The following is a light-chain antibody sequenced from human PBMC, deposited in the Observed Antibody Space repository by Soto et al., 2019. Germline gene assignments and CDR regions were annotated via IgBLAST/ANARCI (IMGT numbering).Light chain of an antibody. V-gene: IGKV3-11*01. CDR3: QQRSNWPPPLT. CDR2: DAS. Sequence: EIVLTQSPATLSLSPGERATLSCRASQSVISYLAWYPQKPGQAPRLLIYDASNRATGIPARFSGSGSVTVFTLTISSLEPEDFAVYYCQQRSNWPPPLTVGPGTKVDIK. CDR1: QSVISY. J-gene: IGKJ3*01.